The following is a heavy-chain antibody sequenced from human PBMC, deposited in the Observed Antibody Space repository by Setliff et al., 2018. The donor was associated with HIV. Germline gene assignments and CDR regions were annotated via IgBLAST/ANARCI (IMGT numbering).Heavy chain of an antibody. D-gene: IGHD2-8*02. CDR2: IFPSATT. CDR1: GDSISHYY. J-gene: IGHJ1*01. V-gene: IGHV4-4*08. Sequence: SETLSLTCSVSGDSISHYYWNWIRQPPGKGLEWSGDIFPSATTNVNYNPSLKSRVTMSIDTSKNQFSLKLRSVTAADTAFYYCARARVYCPGDDCHAGNFDHWGQGTLVTVSS. CDR3: ARARVYCPGDDCHAGNFDH.